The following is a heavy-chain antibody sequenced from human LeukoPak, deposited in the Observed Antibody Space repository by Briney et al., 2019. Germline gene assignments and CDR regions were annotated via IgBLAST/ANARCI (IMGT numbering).Heavy chain of an antibody. CDR3: ARGYCSGGSCYSGDYYYYGMDV. V-gene: IGHV1-69*01. CDR1: GGTFSSYA. Sequence: ASVTVSCKASGGTFSSYAISWVRQAPGQGLEWMGGIIPIFGTANYAQKFQGRVTITAGESTSTAYMELSSLRSEDTAVYYCARGYCSGGSCYSGDYYYYGMDVWGQGTTVTVSS. D-gene: IGHD2-15*01. CDR2: IIPIFGTA. J-gene: IGHJ6*02.